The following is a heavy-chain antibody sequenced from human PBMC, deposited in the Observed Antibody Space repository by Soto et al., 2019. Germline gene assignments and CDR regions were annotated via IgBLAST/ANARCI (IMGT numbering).Heavy chain of an antibody. CDR1: GGSLGSYY. CDR3: ARAQFEGFYFDF. Sequence: PSETLSLTCTVSGGSLGSYYWSWIRQPPGKGLEWIANIHYSGTTNYNPSLASRVTLSVDTSKNQFSLKMTSVTAADRAMYFCARAQFEGFYFDFWGQGTLVTVSS. CDR2: IHYSGTT. D-gene: IGHD2-15*01. J-gene: IGHJ4*02. V-gene: IGHV4-59*01.